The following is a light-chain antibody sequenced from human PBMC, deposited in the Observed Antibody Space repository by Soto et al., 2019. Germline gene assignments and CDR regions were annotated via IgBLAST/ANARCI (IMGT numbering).Light chain of an antibody. CDR1: QSIGVW. Sequence: DIQMTQSPSTLSSFVGDRVTITCRASQSIGVWLAWYQQKPGKAPKLLIYDASNLQTGVPSRFSGSGSGTEFTLTISSLQPDDFATYYCQQYNSIRRTFGQGTKVDI. CDR3: QQYNSIRRT. J-gene: IGKJ1*01. CDR2: DAS. V-gene: IGKV1-5*01.